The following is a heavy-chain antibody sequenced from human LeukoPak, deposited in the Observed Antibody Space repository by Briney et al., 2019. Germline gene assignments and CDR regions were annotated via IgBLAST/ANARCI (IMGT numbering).Heavy chain of an antibody. V-gene: IGHV1-24*01. D-gene: IGHD3-10*01. CDR3: ARAEGSGSYYNGINWFDP. CDR1: GYTLTELS. Sequence: ASVKVSCKVSGYTLTELSMHWVRQAPGKGLEWMGGFDPEDGETIYAQKFQGRVTMTEDTSTDTAYMELSSLRSEDTAVYYCARAEGSGSYYNGINWFDPWGQGTLVTVSS. J-gene: IGHJ5*02. CDR2: FDPEDGET.